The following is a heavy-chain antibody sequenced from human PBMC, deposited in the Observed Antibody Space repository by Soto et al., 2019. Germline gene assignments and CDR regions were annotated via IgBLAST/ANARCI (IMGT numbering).Heavy chain of an antibody. Sequence: PSETLSLTCTVSGGSISSYYWSWIRQPPGKGLEWIGYIYYSGGTNYNPSLKSRVTISVDTSKNQFSLKLSSVTAADTAVYYCARVQYSSSSSVSYYYYYMDVWGKGTTVTVSS. CDR2: IYYSGGT. CDR3: ARVQYSSSSSVSYYYYYMDV. J-gene: IGHJ6*03. CDR1: GGSISSYY. V-gene: IGHV4-59*01. D-gene: IGHD6-6*01.